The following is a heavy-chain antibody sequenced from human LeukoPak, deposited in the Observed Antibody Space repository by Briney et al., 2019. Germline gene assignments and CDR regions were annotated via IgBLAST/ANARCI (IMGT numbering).Heavy chain of an antibody. CDR3: ARLGSSSSSY. CDR1: GFTFSSYW. J-gene: IGHJ4*02. Sequence: PGGSLRLSCAVSGFTFSSYWTTWVRQAPGKGLEWVANIKQDGSEKNYVDSAKGRFTISRDNAKNSLYLQMNSLRAEDTAVYYCARLGSSSSSYWGQGTLVTVSS. V-gene: IGHV3-7*01. CDR2: IKQDGSEK. D-gene: IGHD6-6*01.